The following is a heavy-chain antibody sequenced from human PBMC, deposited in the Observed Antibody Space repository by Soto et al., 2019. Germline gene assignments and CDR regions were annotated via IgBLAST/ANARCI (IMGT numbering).Heavy chain of an antibody. V-gene: IGHV3-74*01. CDR1: EFTFSAHW. D-gene: IGHD6-19*01. CDR3: SRGASDWHGIDY. Sequence: EVHLVESGGGLVQPGGSLRLSCTASEFTFSAHWMHWVRQAPGKGLMWDSRLNEDGSHTDHAESVKGRFTISRDNAKNTLFLQMNSLRAEDTAIYFCSRGASDWHGIDYWGQGTLVTVSS. J-gene: IGHJ4*02. CDR2: LNEDGSHT.